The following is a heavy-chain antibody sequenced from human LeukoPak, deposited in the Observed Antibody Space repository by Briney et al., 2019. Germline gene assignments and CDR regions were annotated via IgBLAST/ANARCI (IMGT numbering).Heavy chain of an antibody. V-gene: IGHV3-21*01. CDR3: ARDQVRYSSSWYYFDY. D-gene: IGHD6-13*01. CDR2: ISSSSSYI. J-gene: IGHJ4*02. CDR1: GFTFSSYS. Sequence: GGSLRLSCAASGFTFSSYSMNWVRQAPGKGLEWVSSISSSSSYIYYADSVKGRFTISRDNAKNSLYLQMNSLRAEDTAVYYCARDQVRYSSSWYYFDYWGQGTLVTVSS.